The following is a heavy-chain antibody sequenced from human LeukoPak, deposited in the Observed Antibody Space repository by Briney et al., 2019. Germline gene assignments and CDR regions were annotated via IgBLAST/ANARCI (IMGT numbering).Heavy chain of an antibody. Sequence: PSETLSLTCAVSGGSISSYNWWSWVRQPPGKGLEWIGAIYHSGSTNYNPSLKSRVTISVDKSKNQFSLKLSSVTAADTAVYYCARDRYCSSTSCYAFDYWGQGTLVTVSS. V-gene: IGHV4-4*02. D-gene: IGHD2-2*01. CDR3: ARDRYCSSTSCYAFDY. J-gene: IGHJ4*02. CDR2: IYHSGST. CDR1: GGSISSYNW.